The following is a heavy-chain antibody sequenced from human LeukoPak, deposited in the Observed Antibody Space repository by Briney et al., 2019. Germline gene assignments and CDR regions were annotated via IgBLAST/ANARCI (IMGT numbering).Heavy chain of an antibody. CDR2: IYTSGST. CDR1: GGSISSGSYY. D-gene: IGHD3-10*01. CDR3: ARDQQLLWFGELLNWFDP. Sequence: SSETLSLTCTVSGGSISSGSYYWSWIRQPAGKGLEWIGRIYTSGSTNYNPSLKSRVTISVDTSKNQFSLKLSSVTAADTAVYYCARDQQLLWFGELLNWFDPWGQGTLVTVSS. J-gene: IGHJ5*02. V-gene: IGHV4-61*02.